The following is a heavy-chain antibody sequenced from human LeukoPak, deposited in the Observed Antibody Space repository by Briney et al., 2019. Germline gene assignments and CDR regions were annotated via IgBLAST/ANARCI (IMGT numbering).Heavy chain of an antibody. CDR3: ARDAGNSGYGCNL. CDR2: IRSSSET. V-gene: IGHV3-48*01. CDR1: GFIFSQYS. D-gene: IGHD5-12*01. Sequence: GGSLRLSCAASGFIFSQYSMNWVRQAPGKGLEWVSHIRSSSETFYADSVKGRFTISRDNARNSLYLQMNNLRGEDTAIYYCARDAGNSGYGCNLWGQGTLVTVSS. J-gene: IGHJ5*02.